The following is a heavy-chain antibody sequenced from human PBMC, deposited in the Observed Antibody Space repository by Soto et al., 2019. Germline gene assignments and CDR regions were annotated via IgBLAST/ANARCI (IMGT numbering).Heavy chain of an antibody. Sequence: PGSSLKRSCADSGVTFIIKAMSWVRQAPGKGLEWVSAISGSGGSTYYADSVKGRFTISRDNSKNTLYLQMNSLRAEDTTVYYCAKVSGSDDSGGYYKVKSQPDYWGQGTLVTVSS. J-gene: IGHJ4*02. D-gene: IGHD3-22*01. CDR2: ISGSGGST. CDR1: GVTFIIKA. V-gene: IGHV3-23*01. CDR3: AKVSGSDDSGGYYKVKSQPDY.